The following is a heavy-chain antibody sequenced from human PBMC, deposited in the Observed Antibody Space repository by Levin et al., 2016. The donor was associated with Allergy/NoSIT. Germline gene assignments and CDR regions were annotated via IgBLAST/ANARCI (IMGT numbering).Heavy chain of an antibody. CDR1: GYTLINYW. D-gene: IGHD4-17*01. CDR2: TYVGASET. CDR3: TRADNGDYAWED. Sequence: GESLKISCKISGYTLINYWVGWVRQTPETGLEWMGLTYVGASETFYNPSFKGQVAISADKAIDTAFLQWGSLKASDTAIYYCTRADNGDYAWEDWGQGTLVAVSS. J-gene: IGHJ4*02. V-gene: IGHV5-51*01.